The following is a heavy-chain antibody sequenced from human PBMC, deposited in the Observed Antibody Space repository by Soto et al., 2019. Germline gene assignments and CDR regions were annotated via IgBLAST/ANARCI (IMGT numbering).Heavy chain of an antibody. CDR3: ARGLLWFGELLHHYYYYSGMDV. Sequence: GGSLRLSCAASGFTFSSYAMHWVRQAPGKGLEWVAVISYDGSNKYYADSVKGRFTISRDNSKNTLYLQMNSLRAEDTAVYYCARGLLWFGELLHHYYYYSGMDVWGQGTTVTVSS. CDR2: ISYDGSNK. J-gene: IGHJ6*02. D-gene: IGHD3-10*01. CDR1: GFTFSSYA. V-gene: IGHV3-30-3*01.